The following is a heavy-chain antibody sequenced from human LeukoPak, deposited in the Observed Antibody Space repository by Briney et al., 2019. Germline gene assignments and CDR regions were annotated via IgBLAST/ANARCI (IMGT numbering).Heavy chain of an antibody. Sequence: PSETLPLTCTVSGGSISSSSYYWGWIRQPPGKGLEWIGSIYYSGSTYYNPSLKSRVTISVDTSKNQFSLKLSSVTAADTAVYYCARTHEVNAFDIWGQGTMVTVSS. CDR2: IYYSGST. CDR1: GGSISSSSYY. V-gene: IGHV4-39*01. D-gene: IGHD3-10*01. J-gene: IGHJ3*02. CDR3: ARTHEVNAFDI.